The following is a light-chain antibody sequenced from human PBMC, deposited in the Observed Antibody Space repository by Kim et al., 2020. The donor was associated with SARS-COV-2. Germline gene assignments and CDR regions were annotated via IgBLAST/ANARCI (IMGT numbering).Light chain of an antibody. CDR1: QSVGSY. CDR2: DAS. J-gene: IGKJ4*01. Sequence: EIVLTQSPATLSLSPGERATLSCRASQSVGSYLAWYQQRPGQPPRLLIYDASNRATGIPARFSGSGSGTDFTLTISSLEPEDFAVYYCQQNSNWLTFGGGTKVDIK. CDR3: QQNSNWLT. V-gene: IGKV3-11*01.